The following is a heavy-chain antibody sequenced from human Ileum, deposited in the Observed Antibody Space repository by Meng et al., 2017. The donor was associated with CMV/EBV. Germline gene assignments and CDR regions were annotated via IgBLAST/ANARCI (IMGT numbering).Heavy chain of an antibody. CDR1: GGSFSVYR. D-gene: IGHD6-13*01. Sequence: VQLKQGGAGLLKPSETLSLTCAVYGGSFSVYRWSWIRQPPGKGLQWIGEINDNGDTNYDPSLNSRVTISVDTSKKQFSLRLTSVTAADTAMYYCARGDIAASLEFWDQGTLVTVSS. CDR2: INDNGDT. J-gene: IGHJ4*02. V-gene: IGHV4-34*01. CDR3: ARGDIAASLEF.